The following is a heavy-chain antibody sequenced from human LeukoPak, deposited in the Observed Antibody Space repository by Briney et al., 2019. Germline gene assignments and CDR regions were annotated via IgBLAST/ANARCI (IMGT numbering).Heavy chain of an antibody. D-gene: IGHD3-3*01. J-gene: IGHJ4*02. Sequence: GGSLRLSCAASGFTFSSYTMSWVRQAPGKGLEWVSAISGSGGSTYYADSVKGWFTISRDNSKNTLYLQMNSLRAEDTAVYYCAKGGRNVVLRFLEWLFDYWGQGTLVTVSS. CDR3: AKGGRNVVLRFLEWLFDY. CDR2: ISGSGGST. CDR1: GFTFSSYT. V-gene: IGHV3-23*01.